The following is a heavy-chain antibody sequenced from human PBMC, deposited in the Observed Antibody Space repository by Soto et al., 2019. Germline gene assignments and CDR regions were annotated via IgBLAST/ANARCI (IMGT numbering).Heavy chain of an antibody. Sequence: NPSETLSLTCAVYGGSFSGYYWSWIRQPPGKGLEWIGEINHSGSTNYNPSLKSRVTISVDTSKNQFSLKLSSVTAADTAVYYCARAHSGMDVWGQGTTVTVSS. V-gene: IGHV4-34*01. CDR1: GGSFSGYY. J-gene: IGHJ6*02. CDR2: INHSGST. CDR3: ARAHSGMDV.